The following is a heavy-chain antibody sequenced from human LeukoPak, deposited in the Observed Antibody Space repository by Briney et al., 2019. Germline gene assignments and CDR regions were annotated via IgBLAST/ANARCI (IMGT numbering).Heavy chain of an antibody. J-gene: IGHJ6*03. CDR2: IYTSGST. Sequence: SETLSLTCTVSGGSISSYYWSWIRQPAGKGLEWIGRIYTSGSTNYNPSLKSRVTMSVDTSKNQFSLKLSSVTAADTAMYYCARASGNCHNYYYYYMDVWGKGTTVTVSS. CDR3: ARASGNCHNYYYYYMDV. D-gene: IGHD1-26*01. V-gene: IGHV4-4*07. CDR1: GGSISSYY.